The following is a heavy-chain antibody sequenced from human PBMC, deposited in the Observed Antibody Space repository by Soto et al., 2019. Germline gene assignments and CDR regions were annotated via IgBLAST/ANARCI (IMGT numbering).Heavy chain of an antibody. D-gene: IGHD3-22*01. CDR2: IYWDYDR. CDR3: AHRLKNYYDSSGSWGNDALDV. V-gene: IGHV2-5*02. Sequence: SGPTLVNPTQTLTVTCTFSGFSLSTRGVGMGWIRQPPGKAPEWLALIYWDYDRRYSPSLKSRVTVTMDTSKNQVFLTMTNVDPADTATYYCAHRLKNYYDSSGSWGNDALDVWGPGTKVTLSS. CDR1: GFSLSTRGVG. J-gene: IGHJ3*01.